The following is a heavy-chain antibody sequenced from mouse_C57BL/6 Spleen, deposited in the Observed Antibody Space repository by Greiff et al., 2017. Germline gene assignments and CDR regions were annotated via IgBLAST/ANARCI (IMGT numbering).Heavy chain of an antibody. CDR2: ISSGGDYI. CDR3: TREDYYGSSYRMDY. Sequence: DVQLVESGDGLVKPGGSLTLSCAASGFTFSSYAMSWVRQTPEKRLEWVAYISSGGDYIYYADTVKGRFTISRDNARNTLYLQMSSLKSEDTAMYYCTREDYYGSSYRMDYWGQGTSVTVSS. V-gene: IGHV5-9-1*02. D-gene: IGHD1-1*01. J-gene: IGHJ4*01. CDR1: GFTFSSYA.